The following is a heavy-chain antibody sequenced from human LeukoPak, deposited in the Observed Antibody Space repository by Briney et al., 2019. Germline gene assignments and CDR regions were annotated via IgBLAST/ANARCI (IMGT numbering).Heavy chain of an antibody. CDR3: ARASPRYGMDV. CDR2: ITSSSSYI. CDR1: GININSYS. D-gene: IGHD2-2*01. J-gene: IGHJ6*02. V-gene: IGHV3-21*01. Sequence: GDPVTLSCAATGININSYSMNLLLQSPGQVLELVSSITSSSSYIYYADLLKGRFTTSTDNAKNSLYLQLNRLTSETTPGYYSARASPRYGMDVRGQGTTVTV.